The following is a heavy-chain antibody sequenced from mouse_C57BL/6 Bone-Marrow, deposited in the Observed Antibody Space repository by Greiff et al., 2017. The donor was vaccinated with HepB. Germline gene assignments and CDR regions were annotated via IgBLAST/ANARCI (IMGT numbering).Heavy chain of an antibody. CDR1: GFTFSSYA. J-gene: IGHJ4*01. CDR3: ARDDYSNPY. D-gene: IGHD2-5*01. V-gene: IGHV5-4*01. CDR2: ISDGGSYT. Sequence: DVHLVESGGGLVKPGGSLKLSCAASGFTFSSYAMSWVRQTPEKRLEWVATISDGGSYTYYPDNVKGRFTISRDNAKNNLYLQMSHLKSEDTAMYYCARDDYSNPYWGQGTSVTVSS.